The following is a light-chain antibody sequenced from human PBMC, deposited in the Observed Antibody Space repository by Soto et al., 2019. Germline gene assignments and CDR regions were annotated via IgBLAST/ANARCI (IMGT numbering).Light chain of an antibody. CDR2: GAS. J-gene: IGKJ4*01. Sequence: EIVLAQSPGTLSLSPGERATLSYRASRSVGDYLAWYQQSPGLAPRLLVYGASSRATGIPDRFSGSGSGTDFTLTISSLEPEDFAVYYCQQRSSWPPTFGGGTKVDIK. V-gene: IGKV3-11*01. CDR1: RSVGDY. CDR3: QQRSSWPPT.